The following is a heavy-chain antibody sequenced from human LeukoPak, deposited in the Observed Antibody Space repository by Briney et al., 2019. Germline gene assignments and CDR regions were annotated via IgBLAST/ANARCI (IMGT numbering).Heavy chain of an antibody. J-gene: IGHJ4*02. V-gene: IGHV1-18*01. D-gene: IGHD6-6*01. CDR3: ARGLKPTYSSSSAPLDY. CDR1: GYTFTSYG. Sequence: ASVKVSCKASGYTFTSYGISWVRQAHGQGVEWMGWISAYNGNTNYAQKLQGRVTMTSDTSTSTAYMELRSLRSDDTAVYYCARGLKPTYSSSSAPLDYWGQGTLVTVSS. CDR2: ISAYNGNT.